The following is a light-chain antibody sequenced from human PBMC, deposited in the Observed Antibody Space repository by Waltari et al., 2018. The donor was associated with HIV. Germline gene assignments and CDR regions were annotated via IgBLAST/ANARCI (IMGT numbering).Light chain of an antibody. CDR2: DAS. CDR3: QQRTNWPQNT. Sequence: EIVLTQSPATLSLSPGERATLSCRASQRVGTFLAWYQQKPGQAPRLLIFDASNRATGIPARFSGSGSGTDFTLTISSLEPEDFALYYCQQRTNWPQNTFGGGTKVEIK. V-gene: IGKV3-11*01. CDR1: QRVGTF. J-gene: IGKJ4*01.